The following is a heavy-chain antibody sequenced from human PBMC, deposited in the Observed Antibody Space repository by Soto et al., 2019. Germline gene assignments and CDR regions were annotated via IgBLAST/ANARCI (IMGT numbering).Heavy chain of an antibody. J-gene: IGHJ4*02. CDR1: GGSVSSGSYY. Sequence: SETLSLTCTVSGGSVSSGSYYWSWIRQPPGKGLEWIGYIYYSGSTNYNPSLKSPVTISCDTSKNQFSLKLSSVTATDTAVYYCATLPRQGSGSYYNSVYLVFDYWGQGTLVTVSS. D-gene: IGHD3-10*01. CDR3: ATLPRQGSGSYYNSVYLVFDY. V-gene: IGHV4-61*01. CDR2: IYYSGST.